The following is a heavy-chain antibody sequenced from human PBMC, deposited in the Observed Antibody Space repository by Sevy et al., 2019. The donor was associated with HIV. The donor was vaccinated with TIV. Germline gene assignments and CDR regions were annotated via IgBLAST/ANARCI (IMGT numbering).Heavy chain of an antibody. Sequence: ASVKVSCKVSGYTFTNYGISWVRQAPGQGLEWMGWISAYNGNTNYAQKLQGRVTMTTDTSTSTAYMELRSLRSDDTAVYYCARDTWIQLWSLNYYYMDVWGKGTTVTVSS. CDR2: ISAYNGNT. CDR1: GYTFTNYG. V-gene: IGHV1-18*01. CDR3: ARDTWIQLWSLNYYYMDV. D-gene: IGHD5-18*01. J-gene: IGHJ6*03.